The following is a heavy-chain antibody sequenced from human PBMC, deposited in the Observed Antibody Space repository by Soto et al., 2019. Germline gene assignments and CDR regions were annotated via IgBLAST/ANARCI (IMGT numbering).Heavy chain of an antibody. CDR3: AKEEDSQTLDY. J-gene: IGHJ4*02. CDR2: ISPFNGNI. V-gene: IGHV1-18*01. Sequence: ASVKVSCKASGYTFRNYGISWVRQAPGQGLEWMGWISPFNGNIKYGQKFQGRVTMTTDTSTSIAYMELTSLRSDDTAVYYCAKEEDSQTLDYWGQGTLVTVSS. CDR1: GYTFRNYG.